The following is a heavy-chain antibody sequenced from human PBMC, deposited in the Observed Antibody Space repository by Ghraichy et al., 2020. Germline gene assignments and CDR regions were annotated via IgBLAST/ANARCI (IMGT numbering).Heavy chain of an antibody. Sequence: TLSLTCTVSGGSTRSGGYYWNWIHQHPRRGLEWIGYISHSGSTRYTPSLKRRVTRSADTSKNTFSLRLTSVTAADTAVYYCARGTHYDILTGLDSWGQGTLVTVSS. D-gene: IGHD3-9*01. CDR2: ISHSGST. J-gene: IGHJ4*02. V-gene: IGHV4-31*03. CDR3: ARGTHYDILTGLDS. CDR1: GGSTRSGGYY.